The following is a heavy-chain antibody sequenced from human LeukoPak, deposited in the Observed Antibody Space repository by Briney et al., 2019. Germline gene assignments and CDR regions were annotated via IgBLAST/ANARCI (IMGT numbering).Heavy chain of an antibody. CDR3: ARTYGDYSFAFDY. CDR2: IYYSGTT. V-gene: IGHV4-39*07. Sequence: SETLSLTCIVSGGSISSSSYYWGWVRQPPGKGLEWFGCIYYSGTTYYNPSLRSRVTISVDTSKNQFSLKLSSVTAADTAVYYCARTYGDYSFAFDYWGQGTLVTVSS. D-gene: IGHD4-17*01. J-gene: IGHJ4*02. CDR1: GGSISSSSYY.